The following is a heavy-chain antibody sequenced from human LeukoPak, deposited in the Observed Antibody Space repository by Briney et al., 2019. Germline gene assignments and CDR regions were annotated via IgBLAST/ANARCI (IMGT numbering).Heavy chain of an antibody. V-gene: IGHV3-23*01. D-gene: IGHD6-13*01. CDR2: ISGGGGDT. Sequence: PGGSLRLSCAASGFTFTSYAMGWVRKAPGKGLEWVSTISGGGGDTYYADSVKGRFTISRDNSKNTLYLQMNSLRAEDTAVYFCAKDRARQQLALFFDSWGQGTLVTVSS. CDR3: AKDRARQQLALFFDS. CDR1: GFTFTSYA. J-gene: IGHJ4*02.